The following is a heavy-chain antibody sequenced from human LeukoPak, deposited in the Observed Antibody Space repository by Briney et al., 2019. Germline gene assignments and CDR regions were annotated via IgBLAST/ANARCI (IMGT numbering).Heavy chain of an antibody. D-gene: IGHD5-18*01. V-gene: IGHV4-34*01. CDR2: IDDSGST. J-gene: IGHJ5*02. Sequence: SETLSLTCVVYGGSFSRYFWSWIRQPPGKGLEWIGEIDDSGSTNYNPSLKSRGTISVDRTKSQISLKLTSVTAADTAVYYCARTRGYSYGPRRFDPWGQGTLVTVSS. CDR1: GGSFSRYF. CDR3: ARTRGYSYGPRRFDP.